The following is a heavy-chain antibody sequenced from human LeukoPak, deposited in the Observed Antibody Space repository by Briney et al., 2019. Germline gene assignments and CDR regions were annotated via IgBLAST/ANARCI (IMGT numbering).Heavy chain of an antibody. V-gene: IGHV4-4*07. CDR3: ARISIGRSDGTTSDFDY. CDR1: GGSISSYY. CDR2: IYTSGST. J-gene: IGHJ4*02. Sequence: SETLSLTCTVSGGSISSYYWSWIRQPAGKGLEWIGRIYTSGSTNYNPSLKSRVTMSVDTSKNQFSLKLNSVTAADTAVYYCARISIGRSDGTTSDFDYWGQGTLVTVSS. D-gene: IGHD1-7*01.